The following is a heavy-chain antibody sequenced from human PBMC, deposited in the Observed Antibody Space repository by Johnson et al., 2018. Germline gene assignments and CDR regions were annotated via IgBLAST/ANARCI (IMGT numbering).Heavy chain of an antibody. V-gene: IGHV3-13*01. CDR1: GFTFSSYE. Sequence: VQLVESGGGLVKPGGSLRLSCAASGFTFSSYEMHWVRQPTGKGLEWVSAIDTTGDTYYPGSVKGRFTISRENAKNSLYLQMHSQGAGDTAVYYCARAKPFTMVRGGLYMDRWGKGTTVTVSS. J-gene: IGHJ6*03. D-gene: IGHD3-10*01. CDR2: IDTTGDT. CDR3: ARAKPFTMVRGGLYMDR.